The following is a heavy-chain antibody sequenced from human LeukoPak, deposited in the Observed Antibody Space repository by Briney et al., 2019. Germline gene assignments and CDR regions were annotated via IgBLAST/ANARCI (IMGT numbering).Heavy chain of an antibody. CDR1: GFTFVRYG. Sequence: GGSLRLSCAASGFTFVRYGMHWLRHAPGKGLDGVALIRYDVTNKYYTASVTHPLTISKANSKNTMYMKRNSLRAENTAVYYRTRIQGYCTGGGCHIDTGGQGTLVTASS. D-gene: IGHD2-8*02. J-gene: IGHJ5*02. CDR2: IRYDVTNK. V-gene: IGHV3-30*02. CDR3: TRIQGYCTGGGCHIDT.